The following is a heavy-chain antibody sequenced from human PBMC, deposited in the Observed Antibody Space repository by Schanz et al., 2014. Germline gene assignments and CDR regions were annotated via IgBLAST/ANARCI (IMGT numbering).Heavy chain of an antibody. CDR2: ITAYNGDT. Sequence: QVQLVQSGADVKKPGSSVRVSCKASGYTFISYGISWVRQAPGQGLEWMGWITAYNGDTNYALKLQGRVTMTTDTSTGTAYMELRSLRSDDTALYYCTRGGYSYALSAFDIWGQGTMVTVSS. D-gene: IGHD5-18*01. CDR3: TRGGYSYALSAFDI. CDR1: GYTFISYG. V-gene: IGHV1-18*01. J-gene: IGHJ3*02.